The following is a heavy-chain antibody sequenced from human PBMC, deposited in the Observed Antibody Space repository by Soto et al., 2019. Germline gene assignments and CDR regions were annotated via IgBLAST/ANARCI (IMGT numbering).Heavy chain of an antibody. CDR2: ISSSGSTI. D-gene: IGHD6-19*01. CDR1: GFTFSDYY. Sequence: GGSLRLSCAASGFTFSDYYMSWIRQAPGKGLEWVSYISSSGSTIYYADSVKGRFTISRDNAKNSLYLQMNSLRAEDTAVYYCAGGVAVAGTDAFDIWGQGTMVTVSS. J-gene: IGHJ3*02. V-gene: IGHV3-11*01. CDR3: AGGVAVAGTDAFDI.